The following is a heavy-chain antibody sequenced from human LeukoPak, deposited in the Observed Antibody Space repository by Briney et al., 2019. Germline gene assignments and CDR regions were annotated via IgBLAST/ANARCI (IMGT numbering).Heavy chain of an antibody. J-gene: IGHJ5*02. CDR1: GYTFTGYY. V-gene: IGHV1-2*02. D-gene: IGHD5/OR15-5a*01. CDR2: INPNSGGT. Sequence: ASVKVSCKASGYTFTGYYMHWVRQAPGQGLEWMGWINPNSGGTNYAQKFQGRVTMTRDTSISTAYMELSRLRSDDTAVYYCARDWAPSTSWFDPWGQGTLLTVSS. CDR3: ARDWAPSTSWFDP.